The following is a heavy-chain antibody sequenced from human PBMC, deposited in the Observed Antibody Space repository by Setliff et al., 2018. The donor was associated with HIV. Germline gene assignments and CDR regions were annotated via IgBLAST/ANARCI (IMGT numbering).Heavy chain of an antibody. CDR1: GFTFSKYW. Sequence: GGSLRLSCAASGFTFSKYWMSWVRQAPGKGLEWVASVNPDGSEASSVGSVKGRFTISRDNAKNSLYLQMNSLRAEDTALYYCATSIHTRGAIDFWGQGTLVTAPQ. CDR2: VNPDGSEA. V-gene: IGHV3-7*01. D-gene: IGHD1-26*01. CDR3: ATSIHTRGAIDF. J-gene: IGHJ4*02.